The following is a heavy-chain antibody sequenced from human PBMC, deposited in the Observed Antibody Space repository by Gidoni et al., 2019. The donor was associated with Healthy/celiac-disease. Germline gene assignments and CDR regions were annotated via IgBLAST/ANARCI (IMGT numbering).Heavy chain of an antibody. CDR2: IWYDGSNK. D-gene: IGHD4-17*01. CDR3: SRGDYRDYVIDACDI. CDR1: GFTFSSYA. V-gene: IGHV3-30*04. J-gene: IGHJ3*02. Sequence: GFTFSSYAMHWVRQAPGKGLEWVAVIWYDGSNKYYGDSVKGRFTISRDNPKNTLYLQMSSLRAEDTAVYYCSRGDYRDYVIDACDIWGQGTMVTVSS.